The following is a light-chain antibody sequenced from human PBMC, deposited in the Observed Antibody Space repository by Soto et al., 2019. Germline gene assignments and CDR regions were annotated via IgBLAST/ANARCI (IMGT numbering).Light chain of an antibody. CDR2: GAS. V-gene: IGKV3-20*01. CDR3: QKYGSSGT. Sequence: EILLTQSPATLSVSPGERVTLSCRASQSVSSSYLAWYQQKPGQAPRLLIYGASNRATGIPDRFSGSGSGTDFTLTISRLEPEDFAVYYCQKYGSSGTFGQGDQGGYQ. CDR1: QSVSSSY. J-gene: IGKJ1*01.